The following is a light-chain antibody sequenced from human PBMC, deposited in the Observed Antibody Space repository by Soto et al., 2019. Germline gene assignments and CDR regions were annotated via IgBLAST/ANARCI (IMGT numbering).Light chain of an antibody. CDR1: SSNIGAGYD. CDR3: QSYDSSLSGGV. V-gene: IGLV1-40*01. J-gene: IGLJ3*02. Sequence: QSVLTQPPSVSGAPGQRVTISCTGSSSNIGAGYDVHWYQQLPGTAPKLLIYGNSNRPSGVPDRFSGSKSGTSASLAITGLRAVDEADYYCQSYDSSLSGGVFGGGTKLTVL. CDR2: GNS.